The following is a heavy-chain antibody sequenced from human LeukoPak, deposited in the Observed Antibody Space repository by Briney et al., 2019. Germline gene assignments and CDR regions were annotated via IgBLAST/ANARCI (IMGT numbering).Heavy chain of an antibody. V-gene: IGHV1-2*02. D-gene: IGHD3-10*01. Sequence: ASVKVSCKASGYTFSAYYMHWVRQAPGQGLEWMGWINANSGGTNYAQKFQGRVTMTRDTSISTAYMELSRLRSDDTAVYYCARGYGSGSFHTYWGQGTLVTVSS. CDR3: ARGYGSGSFHTY. J-gene: IGHJ4*02. CDR2: INANSGGT. CDR1: GYTFSAYY.